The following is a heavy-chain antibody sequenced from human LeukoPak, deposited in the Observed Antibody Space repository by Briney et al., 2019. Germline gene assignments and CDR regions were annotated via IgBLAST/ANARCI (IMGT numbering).Heavy chain of an antibody. CDR2: INSGGST. CDR3: VKEPRQCGGDCFSLLDY. J-gene: IGHJ4*02. Sequence: GGSLRLSCAASGFTFSSYSMSWVCQAPGKGLEWVSLINSGGSTYYADSVKGRFTISRDNSKNMLYLQMNSLRAEDTAVFYCVKEPRQCGGDCFSLLDYWGQGTLVTVSS. D-gene: IGHD2-21*02. CDR1: GFTFSSYS. V-gene: IGHV3-23*01.